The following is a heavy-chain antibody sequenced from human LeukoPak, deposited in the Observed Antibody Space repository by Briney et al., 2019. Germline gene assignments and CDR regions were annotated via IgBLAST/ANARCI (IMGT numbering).Heavy chain of an antibody. V-gene: IGHV1-18*01. Sequence: ASVKVSCKASGYTFTSYGISWVRQAPGQGLEWMGWISAYNGNTNYAQKRQGRVTMTTDTSTSTAYMELRSLRSDDTAVYYCARVRGYYDSSGSFDYWGQGTLVTVSS. CDR3: ARVRGYYDSSGSFDY. CDR2: ISAYNGNT. CDR1: GYTFTSYG. J-gene: IGHJ4*02. D-gene: IGHD3-22*01.